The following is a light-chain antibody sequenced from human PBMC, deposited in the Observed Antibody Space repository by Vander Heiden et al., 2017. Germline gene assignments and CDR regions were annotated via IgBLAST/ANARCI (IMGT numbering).Light chain of an antibody. V-gene: IGKV3-11*01. CDR1: HDVNTW. J-gene: IGKJ4*01. CDR3: LQRSSWPLI. CDR2: AAS. Sequence: EIVLAQSPDTLSLSQGERATLSCRASHDVNTWLAWYQQKPGQTPRLLIDAASRRAIGIPARFSGSGFGTDFTLTIDSLEPEDFAVYYCLQRSSWPLIFGAGTRVEMK.